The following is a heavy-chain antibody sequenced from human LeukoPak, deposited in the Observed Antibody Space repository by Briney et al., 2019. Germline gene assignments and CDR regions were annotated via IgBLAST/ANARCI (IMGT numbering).Heavy chain of an antibody. J-gene: IGHJ5*02. Sequence: RGSLRLSCAASGFTFSSYWMSWVRQAPGKGLEWVANIKQDGSEKYYVDSVKGRFTISRDNAKNSLYLQMNSLRAEDTAVYYCARDRSEVVVAATSYNWFDPWGQGTLVTVSS. CDR3: ARDRSEVVVAATSYNWFDP. CDR1: GFTFSSYW. V-gene: IGHV3-7*01. D-gene: IGHD2-15*01. CDR2: IKQDGSEK.